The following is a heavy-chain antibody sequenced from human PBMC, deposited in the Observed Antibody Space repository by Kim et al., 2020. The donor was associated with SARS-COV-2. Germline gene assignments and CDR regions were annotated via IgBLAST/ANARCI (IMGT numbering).Heavy chain of an antibody. Sequence: SETLSLTCAVYGGSFSGYYWSWIRQPPGKGLEWIGEINHSGSTNYNPSLKSRVTISVDTSKNQFSLKLSSVTAADTAVYYCARGFGYYYDSSGYYTWDYWGQGTLVTVSS. CDR3: ARGFGYYYDSSGYYTWDY. D-gene: IGHD3-22*01. CDR2: INHSGST. V-gene: IGHV4-34*01. J-gene: IGHJ4*02. CDR1: GGSFSGYY.